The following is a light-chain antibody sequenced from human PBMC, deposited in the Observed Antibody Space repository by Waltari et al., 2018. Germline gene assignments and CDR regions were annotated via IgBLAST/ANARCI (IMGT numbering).Light chain of an antibody. CDR1: SSNIGNYF. CDR2: DNN. CDR3: ATWDNSLTAVV. Sequence: QSVLTHPPSVSAAPGQKVTISCSGSSSNIGNYFVSWYHQLPGATPKLLIYDNNRRPSGIPDRVSASKSGTSATLDITGLQIGDEADYYCATWDNSLTAVVFGGGTKLTVL. J-gene: IGLJ3*02. V-gene: IGLV1-51*01.